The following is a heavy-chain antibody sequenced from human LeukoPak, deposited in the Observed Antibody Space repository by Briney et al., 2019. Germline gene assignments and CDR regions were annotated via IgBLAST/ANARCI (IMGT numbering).Heavy chain of an antibody. CDR1: GFTFRSYA. Sequence: GGSLRLSCTASGFTFRSYAMSWVRQAPGKGLAWVSLITGGGGTTYYGDSVTGRFTISRDNSKNTVDLQMNSLRVEDTAVYFCAREVAGRIEYWGQGALVTVSS. D-gene: IGHD6-19*01. CDR3: AREVAGRIEY. J-gene: IGHJ4*02. V-gene: IGHV3-23*01. CDR2: ITGGGGTT.